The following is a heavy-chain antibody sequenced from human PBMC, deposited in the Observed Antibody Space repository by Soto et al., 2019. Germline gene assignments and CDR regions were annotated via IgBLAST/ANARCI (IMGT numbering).Heavy chain of an antibody. CDR3: AHSRSADNIVATSYFDY. J-gene: IGHJ4*02. CDR2: IYWDDDK. Sequence: QITLKESGPTLVKPTQPLTLTCTFSGFSLSTSGVGVGWIRQPPGKALEWLALIYWDDDKRYTPSLKSRPTITKDTSKNQVVLTMTNMDPVDTATYYCAHSRSADNIVATSYFDYWGQGTLVTVSS. D-gene: IGHD5-12*01. CDR1: GFSLSTSGVG. V-gene: IGHV2-5*02.